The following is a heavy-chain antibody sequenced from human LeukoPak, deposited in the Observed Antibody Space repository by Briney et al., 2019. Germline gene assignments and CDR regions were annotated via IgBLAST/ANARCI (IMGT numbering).Heavy chain of an antibody. D-gene: IGHD2-15*01. CDR2: IYSGGNT. CDR1: GITVSSNY. V-gene: IGHV3-66*02. J-gene: IGHJ3*02. CDR3: ARDRSRDCSSSSCYFDAFDI. Sequence: GGSLRLSCAASGITVSSNYMSWVRQAPGKGLEWVSVIYSGGNTYYADSVEGRFTISRDNSKNTLYLQMDSLRAEDTAVYYCARDRSRDCSSSSCYFDAFDIWGQGTMVTVSS.